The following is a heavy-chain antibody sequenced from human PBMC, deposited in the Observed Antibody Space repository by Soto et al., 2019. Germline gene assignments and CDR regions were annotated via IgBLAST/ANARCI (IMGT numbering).Heavy chain of an antibody. D-gene: IGHD2-2*01. CDR3: ARVRWCSSTSCYRGVNNWFDP. Sequence: SETLSLTCAVYGGSFSGYYWSWIRQPPGKGLEWIGEINHSGSTNYNPSLKSRVTISVDTSKNQFSLKLSSVTAADTSVYYCARVRWCSSTSCYRGVNNWFDPWGQGTLVTVSS. CDR2: INHSGST. CDR1: GGSFSGYY. J-gene: IGHJ5*02. V-gene: IGHV4-34*01.